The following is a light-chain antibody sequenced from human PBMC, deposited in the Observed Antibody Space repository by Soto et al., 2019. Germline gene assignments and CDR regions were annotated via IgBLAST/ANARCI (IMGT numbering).Light chain of an antibody. J-gene: IGKJ3*01. Sequence: DIPMTQSPSSLSASVGDRVTITCRASQSISTYLNWYQQKPGKAPKLLIYAASTLQRGVPSRFSGSGSGTEFTLTISSLQPEDFASYYCQQSYSTPFTFGPGTKVDIK. CDR3: QQSYSTPFT. V-gene: IGKV1-39*01. CDR2: AAS. CDR1: QSISTY.